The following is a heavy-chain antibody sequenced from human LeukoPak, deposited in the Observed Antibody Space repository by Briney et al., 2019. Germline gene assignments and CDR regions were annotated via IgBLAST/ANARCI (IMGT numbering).Heavy chain of an antibody. Sequence: GASVKVSCKASGYTFTSYGISWVRQAPGQGLEWMGWISAYNGNTNYAQKLQGRVTMTTDTSTSTAYMELRSLRSDDTAVYYCARDNPRTDYYGPGSETNWFDPWGQGTLVTVSS. J-gene: IGHJ5*02. V-gene: IGHV1-18*01. CDR2: ISAYNGNT. CDR3: ARDNPRTDYYGPGSETNWFDP. D-gene: IGHD3-10*01. CDR1: GYTFTSYG.